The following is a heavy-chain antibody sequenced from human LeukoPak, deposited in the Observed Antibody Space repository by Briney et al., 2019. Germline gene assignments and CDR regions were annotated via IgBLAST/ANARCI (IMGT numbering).Heavy chain of an antibody. CDR3: AATSGWHDSYFGY. CDR2: VSWSRDYA. V-gene: IGHV3-9*01. J-gene: IGHJ4*02. D-gene: IGHD6-19*01. CDR1: PHIYEEHA. Sequence: SPRLSCVPSPHIYEEHALHGVRQAPGRGQEWVSGVSWSRDYAGYADSVKGRFTISKYDAKNSVYLQMSSLRLEDTAIYYCAATSGWHDSYFGYWGRGTLVTVSS.